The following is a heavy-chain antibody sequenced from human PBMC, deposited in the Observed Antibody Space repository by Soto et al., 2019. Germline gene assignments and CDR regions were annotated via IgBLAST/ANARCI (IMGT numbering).Heavy chain of an antibody. CDR1: TGRLSSSNC. CDR2: IYHSGST. J-gene: IGHJ6*03. D-gene: IGHD1-26*01. Sequence: SETLSLTCAVSTGRLSSSNCWSWLPQPPGKGLEWIGEIYHSGSTNYNPSLKGRVTISVDKSKNQFSLKLSSVTAADTAVYYLARVKVGRSLVTGGIDGCGEGTTVTLSS. CDR3: ARVKVGRSLVTGGIDG. V-gene: IGHV4-4*02.